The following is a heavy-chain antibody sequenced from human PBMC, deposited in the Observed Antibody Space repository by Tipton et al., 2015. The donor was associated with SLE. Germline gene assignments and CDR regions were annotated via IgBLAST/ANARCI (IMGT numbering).Heavy chain of an antibody. J-gene: IGHJ4*02. V-gene: IGHV3-74*01. D-gene: IGHD3-10*01. CDR2: INSDGSST. Sequence: SLRLSCAASGFTFSRSWMHWVRQVPGKGPVWVSRINSDGSSTTYADSVKGRFTISRDNAKNTLYLQMNSLRAEDTAVYYCAREGDGVGELFFDYWGQGTLVTVSS. CDR1: GFTFSRSW. CDR3: AREGDGVGELFFDY.